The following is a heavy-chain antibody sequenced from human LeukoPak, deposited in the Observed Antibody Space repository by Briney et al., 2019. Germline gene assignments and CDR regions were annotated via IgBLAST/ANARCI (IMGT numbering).Heavy chain of an antibody. J-gene: IGHJ4*02. Sequence: GGSLRLSCAASGFTVSSNYMSWVRQAPGKGLEWVSVIYSGGSTYYADSVKGRFTISRDNSKNTLYLQMNSLRAEDTALYYCARVYYDSSGYYYHYWGQGTLVTVSS. V-gene: IGHV3-66*01. D-gene: IGHD3-22*01. CDR2: IYSGGST. CDR1: GFTVSSNY. CDR3: ARVYYDSSGYYYHY.